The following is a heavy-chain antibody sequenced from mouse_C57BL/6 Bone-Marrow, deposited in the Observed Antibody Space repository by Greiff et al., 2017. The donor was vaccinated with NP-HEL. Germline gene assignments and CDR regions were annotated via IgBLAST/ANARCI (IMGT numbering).Heavy chain of an antibody. D-gene: IGHD1-1*01. CDR2: ISSGGSYT. J-gene: IGHJ2*01. CDR3: ARMGSSYYFDY. V-gene: IGHV5-6*02. CDR1: GFTFSSYG. Sequence: EVMLVESGGDLVKPGGSLKLSCAASGFTFSSYGMSWVRQTPDKRLAWVATISSGGSYTYYPDSVKGRFTISRDNAKNTLYLQMSSLKSEDTAMNYCARMGSSYYFDYWGQGTTLTVSS.